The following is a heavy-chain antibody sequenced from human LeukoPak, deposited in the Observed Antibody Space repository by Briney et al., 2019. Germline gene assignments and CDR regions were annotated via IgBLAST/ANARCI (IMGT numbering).Heavy chain of an antibody. CDR2: MNPNSGNT. J-gene: IGHJ6*03. V-gene: IGHV1-8*03. D-gene: IGHD3-22*01. CDR3: ARDRYYDSSGYYYYYYMDV. Sequence: ASVKVSCKASGYTFTSYDINWVRQATGQGLEWMGWMNPNSGNTGYAQKFQGRVTITRNTSISTAYMELSSLRSEDTAVYYCARDRYYDSSGYYYYYYMDVWGKGTTVTVSS. CDR1: GYTFTSYD.